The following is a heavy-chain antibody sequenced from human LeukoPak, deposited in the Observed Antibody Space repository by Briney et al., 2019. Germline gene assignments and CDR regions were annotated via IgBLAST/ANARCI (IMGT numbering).Heavy chain of an antibody. Sequence: GGSLRLSCAASGSTFSDYYMSWIRQAPGKGLEWVSYIRSSGSTIYYADSVKGRFTISRDNAKNSVYLQMNSLRAEDTAVYYCARRGSSGSFAANWGQGTLVTVSS. V-gene: IGHV3-11*01. D-gene: IGHD1-26*01. CDR2: IRSSGSTI. CDR3: ARRGSSGSFAAN. J-gene: IGHJ4*02. CDR1: GSTFSDYY.